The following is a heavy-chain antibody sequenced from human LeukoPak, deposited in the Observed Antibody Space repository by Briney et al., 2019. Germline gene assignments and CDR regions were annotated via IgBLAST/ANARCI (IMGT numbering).Heavy chain of an antibody. CDR3: ARAPARTRYNWFDP. D-gene: IGHD6-6*01. Sequence: PGGSLRLSCAASGFTVSNNYMSWVRQAPGKGLEWGSVIYSGGDTYYADSVKGRFTISRDNSKNTLYLQMNSLRAEDTAVYYCARAPARTRYNWFDPWGQGTLVTVSS. J-gene: IGHJ5*02. CDR2: IYSGGDT. CDR1: GFTVSNNY. V-gene: IGHV3-53*01.